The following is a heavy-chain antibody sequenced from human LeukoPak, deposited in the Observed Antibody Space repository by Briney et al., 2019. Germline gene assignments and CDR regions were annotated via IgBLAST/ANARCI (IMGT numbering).Heavy chain of an antibody. J-gene: IGHJ4*02. CDR2: VNHSGST. CDR1: GGSFSGYY. Sequence: SETLSLTCAVYGGSFSGYYWSWIRQPPGKGLEWIGEVNHSGSTNYNPSLKSRVTISVDTSKNQFSLKLSSVTAADTAVYYCARGGPLDYWGQGTLVTVSS. V-gene: IGHV4-34*01. CDR3: ARGGPLDY.